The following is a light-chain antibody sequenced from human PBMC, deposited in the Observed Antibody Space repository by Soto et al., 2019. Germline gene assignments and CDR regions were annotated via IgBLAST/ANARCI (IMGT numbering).Light chain of an antibody. V-gene: IGKV3-11*01. CDR2: QAS. CDR1: QSVGTF. Sequence: EVVLTQTPGTLSLSPGGRASLSCRASQSVGTFLAWYQQRSGQAPRLLIYQASNRAAGVPARFSGSGSGTDFTLTISDVEPEDFAVYYCHQRQSWPRTFGQGTKVDNK. J-gene: IGKJ1*01. CDR3: HQRQSWPRT.